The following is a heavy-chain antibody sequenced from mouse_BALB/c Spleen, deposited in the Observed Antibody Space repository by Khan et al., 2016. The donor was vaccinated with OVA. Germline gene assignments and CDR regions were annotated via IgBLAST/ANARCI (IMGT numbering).Heavy chain of an antibody. D-gene: IGHD1-1*01. CDR1: GFTFTDYN. Sequence: VQLQQSGPEVVKPGASVKISCKASGFTFTDYNKPWVKQSHGKSLEWIGYIYPYNGGTVYSKRFGNKATLTVETSYNTAYMELRSLTSEDSAVYYCARGSSWYFDVWGAGTTVTVSS. J-gene: IGHJ1*01. CDR3: ARGSSWYFDV. V-gene: IGHV1S29*02. CDR2: IYPYNGGT.